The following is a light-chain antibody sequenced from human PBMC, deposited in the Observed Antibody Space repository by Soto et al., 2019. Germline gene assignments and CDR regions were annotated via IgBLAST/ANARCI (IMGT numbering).Light chain of an antibody. V-gene: IGKV3-15*01. CDR1: QSVSSN. CDR3: QQHGTSPIT. Sequence: EIVMTQSPATLPVSPGERATLSCRASQSVSSNLAWYQQKPGQAPRFLIYGASTRATGIPARFSGSGSGTDFTLTISRLEPEDFAVYYCQQHGTSPITFGQGTRLEIK. CDR2: GAS. J-gene: IGKJ5*01.